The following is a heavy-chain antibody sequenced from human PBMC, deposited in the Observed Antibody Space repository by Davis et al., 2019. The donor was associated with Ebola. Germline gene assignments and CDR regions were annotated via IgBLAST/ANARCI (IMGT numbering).Heavy chain of an antibody. D-gene: IGHD3-22*01. CDR2: IRYDGSNK. V-gene: IGHV3-30*02. CDR1: GFTFSSYG. Sequence: GGSLRPSCAASGFTFSSYGMHWVRQAPGKGLEWVAFIRYDGSNKYYADSVKGRFTISRDNSKNTLYLQMNSLRAEDTAVYYCAKDRYYYDSSGPVGVLDPWGQGTLVTVSS. J-gene: IGHJ5*02. CDR3: AKDRYYYDSSGPVGVLDP.